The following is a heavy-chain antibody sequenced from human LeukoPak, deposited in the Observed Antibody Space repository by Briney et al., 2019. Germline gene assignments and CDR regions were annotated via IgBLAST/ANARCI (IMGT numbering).Heavy chain of an antibody. Sequence: SVKVSCKASGGTFSSYAISWVRQAPGQGLEWMGGIIPIFGTANYAQKFQGRVTVTTDESASTAYMELSSLRSEDTAVYYCARAHNSGDAFDIWGQGTMVTVSS. CDR1: GGTFSSYA. J-gene: IGHJ3*02. CDR3: ARAHNSGDAFDI. V-gene: IGHV1-69*05. CDR2: IIPIFGTA. D-gene: IGHD6-19*01.